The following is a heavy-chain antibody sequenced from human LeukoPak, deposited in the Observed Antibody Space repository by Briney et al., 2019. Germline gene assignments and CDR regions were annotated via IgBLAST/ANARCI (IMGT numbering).Heavy chain of an antibody. CDR3: ARDLDATVNGVPAHYYMDV. CDR1: GFTFSSYS. V-gene: IGHV3-48*01. J-gene: IGHJ6*03. CDR2: ISSSSSTI. Sequence: GGSLRLSCAASGFTFSSYSMNWVRQAPGKGLEWVSYISSSSSTIYYADSVKGRFTISRDNAKNSLYLQMNSLRAEDTAVYYCARDLDATVNGVPAHYYMDVWGKGTTVTVSS. D-gene: IGHD2-2*01.